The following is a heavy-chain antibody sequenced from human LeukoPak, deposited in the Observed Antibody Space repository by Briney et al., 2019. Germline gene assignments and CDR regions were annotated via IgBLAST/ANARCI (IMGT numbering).Heavy chain of an antibody. D-gene: IGHD3/OR15-3a*01. Sequence: SETLSLTCGVYGGSFSAYYWSWIRQPPGKGLEWIGEINHSGSTNYNPSLKSRVTISVDTSKNQFSLKLSSVTAADTAVYYCARRGTGVPFDYWGQGTLVTVSS. CDR3: ARRGTGVPFDY. CDR1: GGSFSAYY. CDR2: INHSGST. J-gene: IGHJ4*02. V-gene: IGHV4-34*01.